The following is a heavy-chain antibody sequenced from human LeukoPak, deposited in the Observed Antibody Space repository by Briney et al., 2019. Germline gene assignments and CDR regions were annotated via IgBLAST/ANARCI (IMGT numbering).Heavy chain of an antibody. CDR1: GYSFTSYW. D-gene: IGHD3-3*01. J-gene: IGHJ4*02. Sequence: GESLKISCKGSGYSFTSYWIGWVRQMPGKGLEGMGIIYPGDSDTRYSPSFQGQVTISADKSISTAYLQWSSLKASDTAMYYCARISPERDDFWSGYYYFDYWGQGTLVTVSS. CDR3: ARISPERDDFWSGYYYFDY. V-gene: IGHV5-51*01. CDR2: IYPGDSDT.